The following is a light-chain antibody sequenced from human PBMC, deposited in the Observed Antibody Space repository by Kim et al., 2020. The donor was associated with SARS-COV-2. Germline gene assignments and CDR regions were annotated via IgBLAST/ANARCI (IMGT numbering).Light chain of an antibody. CDR3: QQSYRTPFT. CDR2: AAS. J-gene: IGKJ4*01. V-gene: IGKV1-39*01. Sequence: ASVGARVTITCQASQSISTYLNWYQQKPGKAPKLLIYAASSLQSGVPSRFSGSGSGTDFTLTISTLQPEDFATYSCQQSYRTPFTFGGGTKVDIK. CDR1: QSISTY.